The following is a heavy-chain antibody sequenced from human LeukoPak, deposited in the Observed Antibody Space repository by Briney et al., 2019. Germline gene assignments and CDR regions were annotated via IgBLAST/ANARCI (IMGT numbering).Heavy chain of an antibody. V-gene: IGHV3-48*01. D-gene: IGHD6-13*01. J-gene: IGHJ4*02. CDR3: ARDDGYSRY. Sequence: GGSLRLSCEASGFTFNTYSMNWVRQAPGKGLEWVSYISSSSSTIYYADSVKGRFTISRDNAKNSLYLQMNSLRAEETAVYYCARDDGYSRYWGQGTLVTVSS. CDR1: GFTFNTYS. CDR2: ISSSSSTI.